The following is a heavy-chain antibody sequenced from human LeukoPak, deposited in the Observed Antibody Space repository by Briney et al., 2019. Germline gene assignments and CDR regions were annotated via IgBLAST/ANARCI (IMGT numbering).Heavy chain of an antibody. V-gene: IGHV1-2*06. Sequence: ASVKVSCKASGYTFTGYYIHWVRQAPGQGLEWMGRINPKSGGTHYAQKFQGRVTMTKDTSISTAFIELGRLRSDDTAVYFCARAVGVGAWYFDYWGLGTLVTVSS. D-gene: IGHD1-26*01. CDR3: ARAVGVGAWYFDY. CDR1: GYTFTGYY. CDR2: INPKSGGT. J-gene: IGHJ4*02.